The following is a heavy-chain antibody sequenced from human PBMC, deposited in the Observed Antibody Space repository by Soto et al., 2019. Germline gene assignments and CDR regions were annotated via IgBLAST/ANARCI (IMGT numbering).Heavy chain of an antibody. V-gene: IGHV3-72*01. Sequence: EVQLVESGGGLVQPGGSLRLSCAASGFAFSDHYMDWVRQTPGKGLEWVGRTRNRANSYTTDYAASVKGRFTISRDDLKNSLYLQMNSLKTEDTAVYYCVRVYSGGYFDRWGQGTLVTVSS. J-gene: IGHJ4*02. D-gene: IGHD3-10*02. CDR2: TRNRANSYTT. CDR1: GFAFSDHY. CDR3: VRVYSGGYFDR.